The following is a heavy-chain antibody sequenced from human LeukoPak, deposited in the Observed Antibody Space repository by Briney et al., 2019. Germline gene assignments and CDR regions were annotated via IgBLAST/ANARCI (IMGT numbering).Heavy chain of an antibody. Sequence: SETLSLTCTVSGGSISSSSYYWGWIRQPPGKGLEWIGSIYYSGSTYYNPSLKSRVTIFVDTSKNQFSLKLSSVTAADTAVYYCARHSHYDSSGYYTSPYNWFDPWGQGTLVTVSS. D-gene: IGHD3-22*01. CDR1: GGSISSSSYY. J-gene: IGHJ5*02. CDR3: ARHSHYDSSGYYTSPYNWFDP. CDR2: IYYSGST. V-gene: IGHV4-39*01.